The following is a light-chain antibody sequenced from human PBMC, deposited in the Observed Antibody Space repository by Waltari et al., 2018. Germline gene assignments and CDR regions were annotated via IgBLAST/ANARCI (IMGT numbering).Light chain of an antibody. CDR2: KAS. CDR1: QSVSSW. J-gene: IGKJ2*03. Sequence: DIQMTQSPSTLSASVGDRVTITCRASQSVSSWLAWYQQKPGKAPKLLIYKASSLQSGVPSRFSGSGSGTDLTLTITSLQPDDFGTYYCQQYNSSPYSFGQWTKLEIK. V-gene: IGKV1-5*03. CDR3: QQYNSSPYS.